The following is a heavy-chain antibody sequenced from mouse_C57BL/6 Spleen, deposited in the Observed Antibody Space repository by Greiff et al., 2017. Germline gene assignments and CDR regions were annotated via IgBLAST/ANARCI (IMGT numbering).Heavy chain of an antibody. D-gene: IGHD1-1*01. CDR2: IDPETGGT. V-gene: IGHV1-15*01. Sequence: VQLQQSGAELVRPGASVTLSCKASGYTFTDYEMHWVKQTPVHGLEWIGAIDPETGGTAYNQKFKGKAILTADKSSSTAYMELRSLTSEDSAVYYCTKTVVDDYAMDYWGQGTSVTVSS. CDR3: TKTVVDDYAMDY. CDR1: GYTFTDYE. J-gene: IGHJ4*01.